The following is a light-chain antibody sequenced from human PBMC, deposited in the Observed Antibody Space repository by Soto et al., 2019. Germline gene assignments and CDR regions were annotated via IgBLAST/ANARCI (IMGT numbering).Light chain of an antibody. CDR2: NNN. J-gene: IGLJ2*01. V-gene: IGLV1-44*01. CDR3: AAWDDSLNGVL. Sequence: QSVLTQPPSASGTPGQTVTISCSGSSSNIGTNTIHWYQQLPGTAPRLLMYNNNQRPSGVPDRFSGSKSGTSASLAISGLQSDDEADYYCAAWDDSLNGVLFGGGTKLTVL. CDR1: SSNIGTNT.